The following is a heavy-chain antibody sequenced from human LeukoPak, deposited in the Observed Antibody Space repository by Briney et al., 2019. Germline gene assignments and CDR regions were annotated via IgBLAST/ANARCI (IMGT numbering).Heavy chain of an antibody. V-gene: IGHV5-51*01. CDR3: ARPPQYCSDSSCYRMDY. J-gene: IGHJ4*02. D-gene: IGHD2-2*02. CDR1: GYSFTSYW. Sequence: GESLKISCKGSGYSFTSYWIGWVRQMPGKGLEWMGIIYPGDSDTRYSPSFQGQVTISADKSISTAYLQWSSLKASDTAVYYCARPPQYCSDSSCYRMDYWGQGTLVTVSS. CDR2: IYPGDSDT.